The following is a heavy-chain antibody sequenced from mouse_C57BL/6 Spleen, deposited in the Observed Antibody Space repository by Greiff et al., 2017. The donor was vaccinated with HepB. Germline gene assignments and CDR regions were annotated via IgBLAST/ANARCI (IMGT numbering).Heavy chain of an antibody. J-gene: IGHJ4*01. CDR2: IDPSDSYT. V-gene: IGHV1-50*01. Sequence: VQLQQPGAELVKPGASVKLSCKASGYTFTSYWMQWVKQRPGQGLEWIGEIDPSDSYTNYNQKFKGKATLTLDTSSSTAYMQLSSLTSEDSAVYYCARGGYVYAMDYWGQGTSVTVSS. CDR3: ARGGYVYAMDY. CDR1: GYTFTSYW. D-gene: IGHD2-2*01.